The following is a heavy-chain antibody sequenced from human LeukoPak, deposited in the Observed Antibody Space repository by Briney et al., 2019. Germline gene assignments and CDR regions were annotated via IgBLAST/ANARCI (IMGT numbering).Heavy chain of an antibody. CDR1: GGSISSSSYY. V-gene: IGHV4-39*07. D-gene: IGHD2-2*01. Sequence: KSSETLSLTCTVSGGSISSSSYYWGWIRQPPGKGLEWIGSVYYSGSTYYNPSLKSRVTLPLDTSKNHFSLKLSSVTAADTAVYYCARRIVVAPAGHLNWFDPWGQGTLVTVSS. CDR2: VYYSGST. J-gene: IGHJ5*02. CDR3: ARRIVVAPAGHLNWFDP.